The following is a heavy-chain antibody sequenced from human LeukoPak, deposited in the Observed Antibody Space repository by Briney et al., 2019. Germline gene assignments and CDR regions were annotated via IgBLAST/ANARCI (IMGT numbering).Heavy chain of an antibody. Sequence: PSETLSLTCAVYGGSFSGYYWSWIRQPPGKGLEWIGEINHSGSTNYNPSLKSRVTISVDTSKNQFSLKLSSVTAADTAVYYCARGLSLVGATEDYWGQGTLVTVSS. CDR3: ARGLSLVGATEDY. CDR2: INHSGST. V-gene: IGHV4-34*01. J-gene: IGHJ4*02. D-gene: IGHD1-26*01. CDR1: GGSFSGYY.